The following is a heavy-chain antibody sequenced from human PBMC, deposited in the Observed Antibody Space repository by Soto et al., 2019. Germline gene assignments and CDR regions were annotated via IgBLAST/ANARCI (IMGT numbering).Heavy chain of an antibody. D-gene: IGHD3-3*02. V-gene: IGHV4-61*01. J-gene: IGHJ1*01. CDR1: GGSVSSGSYY. CDR2: IYYSGST. CDR3: ARNKIDPFVFHH. Sequence: SETLSLTCTVSGGSVSSGSYYWSWIRQPPGKGLEWIGYIYYSGSTNYNPSLKSRVTISVDTSKNQFSLKLSSVTAADTAVYYCARNKIDPFVFHHGGRGTLVPVSS.